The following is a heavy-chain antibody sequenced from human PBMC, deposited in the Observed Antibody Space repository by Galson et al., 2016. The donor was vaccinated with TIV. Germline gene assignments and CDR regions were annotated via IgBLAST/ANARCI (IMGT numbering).Heavy chain of an antibody. J-gene: IGHJ4*02. D-gene: IGHD3-22*01. V-gene: IGHV2-70*11. CDR2: IDWDDAN. CDR3: ARISGYYDSSGHYIPRSFDY. Sequence: PALVKPTQTLTLTCTFSGFSLTTDGMCVTWIRQPPGKALEWLARIDWDDANSYTSSLKTRLTVSKDTSKNQVVLTMTNMDPVDTATYYCARISGYYDSSGHYIPRSFDYWGQGALVTVSS. CDR1: GFSLTTDGMC.